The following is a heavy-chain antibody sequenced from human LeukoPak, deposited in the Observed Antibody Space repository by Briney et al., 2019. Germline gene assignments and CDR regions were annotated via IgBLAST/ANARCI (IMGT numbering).Heavy chain of an antibody. D-gene: IGHD2-2*01. J-gene: IGHJ6*03. V-gene: IGHV1-69*13. CDR2: IIPIFGTA. CDR3: ARVPGIVVVPAANVGDYYYYMDV. CDR1: GGTFSSYA. Sequence: GASVKVSCKASGGTFSSYAISWVRQAPGQGLGWMGGIIPIFGTANYAQKFQGRVTITADESPSTAYMELSSLRSEDTAVYYCARVPGIVVVPAANVGDYYYYMDVWGKGTTVTVSS.